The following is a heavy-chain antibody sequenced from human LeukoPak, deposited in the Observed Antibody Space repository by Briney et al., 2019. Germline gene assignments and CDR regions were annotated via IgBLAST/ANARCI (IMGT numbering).Heavy chain of an antibody. CDR2: ISAYNGNT. D-gene: IGHD2-21*02. CDR3: AREGSGVVTAPSPLYYYYMDV. CDR1: GYTFTSYG. V-gene: IGHV1-18*01. Sequence: GASVKVSCKASGYTFTSYGMSWVRQAPGQGLEWMGWISAYNGNTNYAQKLQGRVTMTRDTSTSTVYMELSSLRSEDTAVYYCAREGSGVVTAPSPLYYYYMDVWGKGTTVTISS. J-gene: IGHJ6*03.